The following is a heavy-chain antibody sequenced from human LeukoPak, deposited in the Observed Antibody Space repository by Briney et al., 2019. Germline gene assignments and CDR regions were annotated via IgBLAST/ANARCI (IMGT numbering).Heavy chain of an antibody. V-gene: IGHV4-39*07. Sequence: SETLSLTCPVSGDSISSSNYYWGWVRPPPRKGPGWVGGIYYSGSTYYNPSLKSRVTISVDTSKNQFSLKLSSVTAADTAVYYCARDRSSGWPYYYYYMDVWGKGTTVTVSS. CDR2: IYYSGST. D-gene: IGHD6-19*01. J-gene: IGHJ6*03. CDR1: GDSISSSNYY. CDR3: ARDRSSGWPYYYYYMDV.